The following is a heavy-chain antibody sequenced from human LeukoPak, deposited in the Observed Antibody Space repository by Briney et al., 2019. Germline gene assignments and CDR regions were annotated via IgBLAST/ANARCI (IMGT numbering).Heavy chain of an antibody. CDR3: ARGYYDSSGYYPVAGALDYYFDY. CDR2: IIHDGSNK. J-gene: IGHJ4*02. V-gene: IGHV3-30*03. CDR1: GFTFSTYG. Sequence: GGSLRLSCAASGFTFSTYGMHWVRQAPGKGLEWVAVIIHDGSNKYYADSVKGRFTISRDNSKNTLFLQMNSLRAEDTAVYYCARGYYDSSGYYPVAGALDYYFDYWGQGTLVTVSS. D-gene: IGHD3-22*01.